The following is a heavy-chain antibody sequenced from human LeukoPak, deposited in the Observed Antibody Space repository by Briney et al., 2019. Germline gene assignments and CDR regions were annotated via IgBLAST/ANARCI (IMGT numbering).Heavy chain of an antibody. Sequence: GGSLRLSCAASGFTFSSYWMSWVRQAPGKGLEWVANIKQDGSEKYYVDSVKGRFTISRDNAKNSLYLQMNSLRAEDTAVYNCAREGGYVLRFLEWYNWFDPWGQGTLVTVSS. CDR2: IKQDGSEK. V-gene: IGHV3-7*01. D-gene: IGHD3-3*01. J-gene: IGHJ5*02. CDR3: AREGGYVLRFLEWYNWFDP. CDR1: GFTFSSYW.